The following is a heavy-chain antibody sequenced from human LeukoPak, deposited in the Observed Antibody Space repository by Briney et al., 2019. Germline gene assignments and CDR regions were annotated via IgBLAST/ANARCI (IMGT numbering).Heavy chain of an antibody. CDR3: ATGRATHDAFDL. CDR2: MNPNSGNT. CDR1: GYTFTSYD. Sequence: ASVKVSCKASGYTFTSYDINWVRQATGQGLEWMGWMNPNSGNTGYAQKFQGRVTMTRNTSISTAYMELSSLRSEDTAVYYCATGRATHDAFDLWGQGTMVTVSS. D-gene: IGHD7-27*01. V-gene: IGHV1-8*01. J-gene: IGHJ3*01.